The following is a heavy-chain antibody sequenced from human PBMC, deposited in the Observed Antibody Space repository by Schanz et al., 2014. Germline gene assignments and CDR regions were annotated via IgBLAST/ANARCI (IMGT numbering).Heavy chain of an antibody. J-gene: IGHJ5*02. D-gene: IGHD6-19*01. CDR1: GFTFRNNW. Sequence: VQLLESGGGLVQPGGSLRLSCAASGFTFRNNWMHWFRQGPGKGLSWVSRIDGEGGDTRYADSVKGRFTVFRDNARNMVFLQMNSLRVDDTGVYYCVRDERISSGVWFDPWGQGTLVTVSS. CDR2: IDGEGGDT. V-gene: IGHV3-74*01. CDR3: VRDERISSGVWFDP.